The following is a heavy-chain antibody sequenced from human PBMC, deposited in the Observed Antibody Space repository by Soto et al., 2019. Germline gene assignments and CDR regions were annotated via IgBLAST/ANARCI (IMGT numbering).Heavy chain of an antibody. J-gene: IGHJ4*02. CDR3: ESTVGQLLVRY. CDR2: IYYSGIT. D-gene: IGHD6-13*01. V-gene: IGHV4-39*01. Sequence: QLQLQESGPGLVKPSETLSLTCTVSGGSISSSSYYWGWIRQPPGKGLEWIGSIYYSGITYYNPSLKSRVSISVHTSKNQFSLKLSSVTAADTAVDFIESTVGQLLVRYWGQGTLMSVSS. CDR1: GGSISSSSYY.